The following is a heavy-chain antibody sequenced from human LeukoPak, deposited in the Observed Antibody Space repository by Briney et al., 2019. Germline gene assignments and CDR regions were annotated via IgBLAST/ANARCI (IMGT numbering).Heavy chain of an antibody. V-gene: IGHV1-8*02. D-gene: IGHD3-10*01. CDR3: ARGPKYGSVDYYYYMDV. CDR1: GYTFTSYG. CDR2: MNPNSGNT. Sequence: GASVKVSCKASGYTFTSYGISWVRQATGQGLEWMGWMNPNSGNTGHAQKFQGRVTMTRNTSISTAYMELSSLTSEDTAVYYCARGPKYGSVDYYYYMDVWGKGTTVTISS. J-gene: IGHJ6*03.